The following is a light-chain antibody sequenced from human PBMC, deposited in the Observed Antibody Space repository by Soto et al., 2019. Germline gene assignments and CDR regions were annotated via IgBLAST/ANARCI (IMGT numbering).Light chain of an antibody. CDR2: GAS. CDR1: QSVSSN. CDR3: QQYNDWPLT. J-gene: IGKJ4*01. Sequence: EIVITQSPFTLSLSPGERATLSCRSSQSVSSNLAWYQQKPGQAPWLLIFGASTRATGIPARFSGSGSGTEFTLTISSLQSEDFAVYYCQQYNDWPLTFGGGTKVDIK. V-gene: IGKV3D-15*01.